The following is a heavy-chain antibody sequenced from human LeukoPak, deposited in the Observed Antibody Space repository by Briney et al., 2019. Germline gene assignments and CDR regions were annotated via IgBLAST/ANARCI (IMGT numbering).Heavy chain of an antibody. Sequence: PGGSLRLSCAASGFTFSSYGMHWVRQAPGKGLEWVAVISYDGSNKYYADSVKGRFTISRDNSKNTLYLQMNSLRAEDTAVYYCAKDLRRGRSSSDYWGQGTLVTVSS. J-gene: IGHJ4*02. CDR2: ISYDGSNK. D-gene: IGHD6-6*01. CDR1: GFTFSSYG. V-gene: IGHV3-30*18. CDR3: AKDLRRGRSSSDY.